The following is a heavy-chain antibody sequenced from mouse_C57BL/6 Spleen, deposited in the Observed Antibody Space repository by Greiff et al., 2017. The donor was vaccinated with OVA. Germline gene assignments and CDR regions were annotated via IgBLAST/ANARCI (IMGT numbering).Heavy chain of an antibody. J-gene: IGHJ3*01. CDR2: IRSKSNNYAT. CDR3: VRHDYVAGFAY. D-gene: IGHD2-4*01. Sequence: EVQRVESGGGLVQPKGSLKLSCAASGFSFNTYAMNWVRQAPGKGLEWVARIRSKSNNYATYYADSVKDRFTISRDDSESMLYLQMNNLKTEDTAMYYCVRHDYVAGFAYWGQGTLVTVSA. CDR1: GFSFNTYA. V-gene: IGHV10-1*01.